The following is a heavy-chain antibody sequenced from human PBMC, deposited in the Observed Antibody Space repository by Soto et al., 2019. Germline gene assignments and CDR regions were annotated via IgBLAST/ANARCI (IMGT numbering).Heavy chain of an antibody. D-gene: IGHD3-16*01. V-gene: IGHV3-7*03. CDR3: ARTGWPQSSYYFDY. CDR1: GFRFSLFW. Sequence: LRLSCAASGFRFSLFWMSWVRQTPGKGLEWVANINEDGSEKFFADSVKGRFTISRDNAKNSLSLQMNSLTADDTAVYYCARTGWPQSSYYFDYWGQGTLVTVSS. CDR2: INEDGSEK. J-gene: IGHJ4*02.